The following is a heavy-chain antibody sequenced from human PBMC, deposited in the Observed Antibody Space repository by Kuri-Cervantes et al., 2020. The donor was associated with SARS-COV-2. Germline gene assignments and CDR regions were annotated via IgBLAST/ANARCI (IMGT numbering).Heavy chain of an antibody. CDR1: GFTFDEYA. J-gene: IGHJ4*02. V-gene: IGHV3-9*01. Sequence: SLKISCAASGFTFDEYAMNWVRQAPGKGLEWVSGISWNSGSIGYADAVKGRFTISRDNSKNMMYLQMNSLRAEDTAVYYCARGTQGTGYDTLTCYYGGYYFVYWGQGTLVTVSS. CDR2: ISWNSGSI. CDR3: ARGTQGTGYDTLTCYYGGYYFVY. D-gene: IGHD3-9*01.